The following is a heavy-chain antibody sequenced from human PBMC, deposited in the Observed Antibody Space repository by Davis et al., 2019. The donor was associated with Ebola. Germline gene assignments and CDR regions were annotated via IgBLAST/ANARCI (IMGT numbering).Heavy chain of an antibody. CDR1: GGSISSSNW. CDR3: ARGDFTMVRGVIKGNWFDP. Sequence: SETLSLTCAVSGGSISSSNWWSWVRQPPGKGLEWIGEIYHSGSTNYNPSLKSRVTISVDKSKNQFSLKLSSVTAADTAVYYCARGDFTMVRGVIKGNWFDPWGQGTLVTVSS. D-gene: IGHD3-10*01. CDR2: IYHSGST. V-gene: IGHV4-4*02. J-gene: IGHJ5*02.